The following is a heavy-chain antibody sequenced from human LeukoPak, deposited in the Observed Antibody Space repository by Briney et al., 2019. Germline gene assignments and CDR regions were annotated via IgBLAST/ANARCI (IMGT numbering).Heavy chain of an antibody. V-gene: IGHV3-23*01. CDR2: VSGSGGIT. CDR3: AKGSDYDWNFDY. Sequence: GGSLRLSCAASGFTFSNYAMSWVRQAPGKGLEWVSGVSGSGGITHCADSGKGRFTISRDNSKKTLYLQMHSLRAEDTAVYYCAKGSDYDWNFDYWGQGTLVTVSS. J-gene: IGHJ4*02. D-gene: IGHD5-12*01. CDR1: GFTFSNYA.